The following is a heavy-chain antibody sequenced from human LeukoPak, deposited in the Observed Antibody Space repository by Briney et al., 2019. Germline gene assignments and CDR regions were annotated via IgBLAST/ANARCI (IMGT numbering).Heavy chain of an antibody. J-gene: IGHJ4*02. CDR2: INSDGSWT. Sequence: GGSLRLSCAASGNYWMHWVRQAPGKGLVWVSHINSDGSWTSYADSVKSRFTISKDNAKNTVYLQMNSLRAEGTAVYYCVSLYETYWGRGTLVTVSS. CDR3: VSLYETY. V-gene: IGHV3-74*01. CDR1: GNYW. D-gene: IGHD2/OR15-2a*01.